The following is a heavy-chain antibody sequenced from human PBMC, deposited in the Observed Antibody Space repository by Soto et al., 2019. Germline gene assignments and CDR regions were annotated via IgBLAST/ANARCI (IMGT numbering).Heavy chain of an antibody. Sequence: QVQLVQSGAEVKKPGASVKVSCKASGYTFTGYYMHWVRQAPGQGLEWMGWINPNSGGTNYAQKFQGWVTMTRDTSISPAYMELSRLRSDDTAVYYCARDLGCSGGSCYHYYYGMDVWGQGTTVTVSS. CDR3: ARDLGCSGGSCYHYYYGMDV. CDR1: GYTFTGYY. V-gene: IGHV1-2*04. CDR2: INPNSGGT. D-gene: IGHD2-15*01. J-gene: IGHJ6*02.